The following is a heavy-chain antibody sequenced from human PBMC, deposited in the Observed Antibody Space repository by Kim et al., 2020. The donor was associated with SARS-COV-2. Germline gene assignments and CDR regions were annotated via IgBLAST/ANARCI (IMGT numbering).Heavy chain of an antibody. CDR2: IYYSGST. V-gene: IGHV4-39*01. CDR1: GGSNSSSSYY. J-gene: IGHJ4*02. Sequence: SETLSLTCTVSGGSNSSSSYYWGWIRQPPGKGLEWIGSIYYSGSTYYNPSLKSRVTISVDTSKNQFSLKLSSVTAADTAVYYCARHTNDYGDYYFDYWGQGTLVTVSS. D-gene: IGHD4-17*01. CDR3: ARHTNDYGDYYFDY.